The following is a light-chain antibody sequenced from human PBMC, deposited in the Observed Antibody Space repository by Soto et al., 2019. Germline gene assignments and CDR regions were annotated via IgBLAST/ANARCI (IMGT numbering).Light chain of an antibody. CDR2: GAS. V-gene: IGKV3-20*01. J-gene: IGKJ5*01. CDR3: QQYGSSPPIT. Sequence: EIVLTQSPGTLSLSPGETATLSCRASQSVSSSYLAWYQQKPGQAPRLLIYGASSRATGIPDRLSGSGSGTDFTLTLSRLEPEDFAVYYCQQYGSSPPITFGQGTRLEIK. CDR1: QSVSSSY.